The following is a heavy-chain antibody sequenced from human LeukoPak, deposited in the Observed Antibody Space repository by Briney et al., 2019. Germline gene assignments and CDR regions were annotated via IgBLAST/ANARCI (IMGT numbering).Heavy chain of an antibody. CDR2: ISYDGSNK. CDR1: GFTFSSYG. CDR3: ARDWSPNWFDP. V-gene: IGHV3-30*03. Sequence: GGSLRLSCAASGFTFSSYGMHWVRQAPGKGLEWVAVISYDGSNKYYADSVKGRFTISRDNSKNTLYLQMNSLRAEDTAVYYCARDWSPNWFDPWGQGTLVTVSS. J-gene: IGHJ5*02.